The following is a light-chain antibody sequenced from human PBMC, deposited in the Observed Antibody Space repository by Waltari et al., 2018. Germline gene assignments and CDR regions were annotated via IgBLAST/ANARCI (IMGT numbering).Light chain of an antibody. Sequence: QSVLTQPPSVYGAPGQKVTIPCTGSSSNIGADDDVDWYQQLPGTAPTHLIQVNNNRPAGVRVRFSVSKSGTSASLAITGLQAEDEADYDCQSYDSSLSGWVFGGGTKLTVL. J-gene: IGLJ3*02. CDR1: SSNIGADDD. CDR2: VNN. V-gene: IGLV1-40*01. CDR3: QSYDSSLSGWV.